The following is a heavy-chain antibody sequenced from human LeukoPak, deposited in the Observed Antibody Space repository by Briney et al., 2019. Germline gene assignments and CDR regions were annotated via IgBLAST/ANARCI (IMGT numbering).Heavy chain of an antibody. Sequence: PGGSLRLSCAASGFTFSSYAMSWVRQAPGKGLEWVSGISGGGGNTDYADSVKGRFTLSRDNSKNTLFLHMDSLRAEDTALYYCVKDGLPGSGSCGVYFDYWGQGTLVAVSS. V-gene: IGHV3-23*01. D-gene: IGHD3-10*01. CDR1: GFTFSSYA. CDR2: ISGGGGNT. CDR3: VKDGLPGSGSCGVYFDY. J-gene: IGHJ4*02.